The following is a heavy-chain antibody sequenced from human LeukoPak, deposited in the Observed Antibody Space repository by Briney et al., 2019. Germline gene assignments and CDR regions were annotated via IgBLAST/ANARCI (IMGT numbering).Heavy chain of an antibody. V-gene: IGHV1-8*01. CDR3: ARGIAVAGIDY. Sequence: ASVKVSCKASGYTFTSYDINWVRQATGQGLEWMGWMNPNSGNTGYAQKFQGRVTMTRDMSTSTVYMELSSLRSEDTAVYYCARGIAVAGIDYWGQGTLVTVSS. D-gene: IGHD6-19*01. CDR1: GYTFTSYD. J-gene: IGHJ4*02. CDR2: MNPNSGNT.